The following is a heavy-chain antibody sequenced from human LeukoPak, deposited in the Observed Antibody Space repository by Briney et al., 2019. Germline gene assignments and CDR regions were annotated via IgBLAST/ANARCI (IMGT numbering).Heavy chain of an antibody. V-gene: IGHV4-31*03. CDR1: GGSISSGGYY. D-gene: IGHD6-19*01. Sequence: SETLSLTCTVSGGSISSGGYYWSWIRQHPGKGLEWIGYIYYSGSTYYNPSLKSRVTISVDTSKNQFSLKLSSVTAADTAVYYCARCRLGRWFDPWGQGTLVTVSS. J-gene: IGHJ5*02. CDR2: IYYSGST. CDR3: ARCRLGRWFDP.